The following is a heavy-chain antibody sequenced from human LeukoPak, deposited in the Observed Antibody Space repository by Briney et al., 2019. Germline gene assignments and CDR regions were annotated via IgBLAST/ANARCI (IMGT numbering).Heavy chain of an antibody. CDR2: IYYSWST. J-gene: IGHJ4*02. CDR1: APSISSYN. Sequence: SETLSLTWTVSAPSISSYNSSWIRQPPRERLEWIGYIYYSWSTNYNPSLKSRVTISVDTSKNQFSLKLSSVTAADTAVYYCARQLGRKDYWGQGTLVTVSS. CDR3: ARQLGRKDY. D-gene: IGHD1-14*01. V-gene: IGHV4-59*08.